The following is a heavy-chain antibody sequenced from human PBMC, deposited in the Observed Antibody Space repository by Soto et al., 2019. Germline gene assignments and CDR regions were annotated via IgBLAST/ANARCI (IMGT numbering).Heavy chain of an antibody. Sequence: SETLSLTCTVSGGSISSYYWSWIRQPPGKGLEWIGYIYYSGSTNYNPSLKSRVTISVDTSKNQFSLKLSSVTAADTAVYYCARDVRGVTVTTVGGGLYYYYYYMDVWGKGTTVTVSS. CDR2: IYYSGST. D-gene: IGHD4-4*01. J-gene: IGHJ6*03. CDR1: GGSISSYY. V-gene: IGHV4-59*01. CDR3: ARDVRGVTVTTVGGGLYYYYYYMDV.